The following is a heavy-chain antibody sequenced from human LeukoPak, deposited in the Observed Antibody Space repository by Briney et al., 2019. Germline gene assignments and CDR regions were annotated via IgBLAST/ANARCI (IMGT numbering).Heavy chain of an antibody. V-gene: IGHV5-51*01. CDR1: GYSFTSYW. CDR3: ARHSRYYYDSSGYGAFDI. Sequence: GESLKISCKGSGYSFTSYWIGWVRQMPGKGLEWMGIIYPGDSDTRYSPSFQGQVTISADKSISTAYLQWSSLKASDTAMYYCARHSRYYYDSSGYGAFDIWGQGTMVTVSS. J-gene: IGHJ3*02. D-gene: IGHD3-22*01. CDR2: IYPGDSDT.